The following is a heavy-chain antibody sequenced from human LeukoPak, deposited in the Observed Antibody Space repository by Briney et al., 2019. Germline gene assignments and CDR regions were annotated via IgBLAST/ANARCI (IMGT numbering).Heavy chain of an antibody. CDR2: ISSSSSYI. D-gene: IGHD3-10*01. J-gene: IGHJ5*02. CDR1: GFTLSSYA. CDR3: ARPSRGWFDP. Sequence: PGGSLRLSCTASGFTLSSYAMSWVRQAPGKGLEWVSSISSSSSYIYYADSVKGRFTISRDNAKNSLYLQMNSLRAEDTAVYYCARPSRGWFDPWGQGTLVTVSS. V-gene: IGHV3-21*01.